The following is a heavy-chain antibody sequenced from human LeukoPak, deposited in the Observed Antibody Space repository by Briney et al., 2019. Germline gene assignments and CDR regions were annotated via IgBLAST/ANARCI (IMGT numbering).Heavy chain of an antibody. J-gene: IGHJ4*02. CDR3: AREAPSGWLNY. CDR1: GGSFSGYY. CDR2: IYTSGNT. V-gene: IGHV4-4*07. D-gene: IGHD6-19*01. Sequence: PSETLSLTCAVYGGSFSGYYWSWVRQPAGKGLEWIGRIYTSGNTNYNPSLESRVTMSVDTSKNQFSLKLSSVTAADTAVYYCAREAPSGWLNYWGQGTLVTVSS.